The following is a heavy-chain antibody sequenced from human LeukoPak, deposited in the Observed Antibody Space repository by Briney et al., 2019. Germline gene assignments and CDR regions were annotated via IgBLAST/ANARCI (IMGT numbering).Heavy chain of an antibody. D-gene: IGHD2-15*01. Sequence: SETLSLTCTVSGGSICSNNYYWGWIRQPPGKGLEWIGSIYYSGSTYYNPSLKSRVTISVDTSKNQFSLRLSSVTAADTAVYYCARDYCSGGSCYSHSFDHWGQGTLVTVSS. CDR3: ARDYCSGGSCYSHSFDH. V-gene: IGHV4-39*01. CDR1: GGSICSNNYY. CDR2: IYYSGST. J-gene: IGHJ4*02.